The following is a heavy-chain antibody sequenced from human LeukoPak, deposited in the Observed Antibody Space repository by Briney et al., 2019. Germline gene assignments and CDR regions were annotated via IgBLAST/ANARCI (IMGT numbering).Heavy chain of an antibody. V-gene: IGHV3-11*01. D-gene: IGHD3-22*01. CDR1: GFTFSDYY. CDR2: ISSSGSTI. J-gene: IGHJ5*02. Sequence: VGSLRLSCAASGFTFSDYYMSWIRQAPGKGLEWVSYISSSGSTIYYADSVKGRFTISRDNAKNSLYLQMNSLRAEDTAVYYCARDRSPSYYYDMGNWFDPWGQGTLVTVSS. CDR3: ARDRSPSYYYDMGNWFDP.